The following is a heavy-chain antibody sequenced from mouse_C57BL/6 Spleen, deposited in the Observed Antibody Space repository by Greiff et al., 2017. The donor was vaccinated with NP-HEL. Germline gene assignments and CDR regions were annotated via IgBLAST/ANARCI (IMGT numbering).Heavy chain of an antibody. CDR1: GYTFTSYW. CDR2: IDPSDSET. Sequence: QVQLQQPGAELVRPGSSVKLSCKASGYTFTSYWMHWVKQRPIQGLEWIGNIDPSDSETHYNQKFKDKATLTVDKYSSTDYMQLSSLTSEDSAVFYCARRGLLPFDYWGQGTTLTVSS. D-gene: IGHD2-3*01. J-gene: IGHJ2*01. V-gene: IGHV1-52*01. CDR3: ARRGLLPFDY.